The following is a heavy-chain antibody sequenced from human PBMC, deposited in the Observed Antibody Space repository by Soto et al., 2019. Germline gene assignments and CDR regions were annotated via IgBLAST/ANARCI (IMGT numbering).Heavy chain of an antibody. V-gene: IGHV1-69*13. CDR1: GDTDTNYV. D-gene: IGHD3-16*02. CDR2: IFPKFGTT. J-gene: IGHJ6*02. Sequence: VKVSCKASGDTDTNYVISWVRQAPGQGLEWMGGIFPKFGTTYSAQKLQDRLTITADESTSTVYMQLSSLRLDDTAVYYCEAEMTFGKLSVVWGQGTTVTVSS. CDR3: EAEMTFGKLSVV.